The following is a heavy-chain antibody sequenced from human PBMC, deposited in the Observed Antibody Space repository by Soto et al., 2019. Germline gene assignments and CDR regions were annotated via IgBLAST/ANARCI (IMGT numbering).Heavy chain of an antibody. D-gene: IGHD1-7*01. CDR3: ANAGYTWNYFILISMGG. V-gene: IGHV1-69*06. J-gene: IGHJ6*02. CDR1: GGTFSSYA. CDR2: IIPIFGTA. Sequence: SVKVSCTASGGTFSSYAISWVRQAPGQGLEWMGGIIPIFGTANYAQKFQGRVTITADKSTSTAYMELSSLRSEDTAVYYCANAGYTWNYFILISMGGGGQGTTVTVAS.